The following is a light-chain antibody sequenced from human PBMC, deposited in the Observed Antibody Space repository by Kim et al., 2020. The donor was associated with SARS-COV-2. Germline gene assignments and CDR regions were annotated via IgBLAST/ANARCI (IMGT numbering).Light chain of an antibody. CDR2: GAS. Sequence: EIVLTQSPGTLSLSPGDGATLSCRASQSVARNYLAWFQYKPGQAPRLLIYGASTRATGIPDRFRGSATGTDFTLTISRLEPEDFAVYYCQQYATSPVTFGGGTKVDIK. CDR1: QSVARNY. J-gene: IGKJ4*01. V-gene: IGKV3-20*01. CDR3: QQYATSPVT.